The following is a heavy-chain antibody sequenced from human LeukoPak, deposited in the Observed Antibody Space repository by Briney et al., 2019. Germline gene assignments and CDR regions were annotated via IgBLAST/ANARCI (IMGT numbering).Heavy chain of an antibody. CDR1: GYSISSGYY. J-gene: IGHJ4*02. CDR3: ARGGGAVAGYFDY. V-gene: IGHV4-38-2*02. Sequence: SETLSLTCTVSGYSISSGYYWGWIRQPPGKGLEWIGSFYHSGSTYYNPSLKSRVTISVDTSKNQFSLKLSSVTAADTAVYYCARGGGAVAGYFDYWGQGTLVTVSS. D-gene: IGHD6-19*01. CDR2: FYHSGST.